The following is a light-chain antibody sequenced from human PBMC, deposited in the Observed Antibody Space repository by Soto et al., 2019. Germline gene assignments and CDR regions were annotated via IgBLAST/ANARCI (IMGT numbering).Light chain of an antibody. J-gene: IGLJ1*01. CDR3: PSYAISTSGYV. CDR1: SSNIGAGYY. Sequence: QSVLTQPPSVSGAPGQTVTISCTGSSSNIGAGYYVSWYQQLPGTAPKLLIYANKNRPAGVPNRFSASKSGTSASLAITGLQAEDDADYYCPSYAISTSGYVFGTGTKVTVL. V-gene: IGLV1-40*01. CDR2: ANK.